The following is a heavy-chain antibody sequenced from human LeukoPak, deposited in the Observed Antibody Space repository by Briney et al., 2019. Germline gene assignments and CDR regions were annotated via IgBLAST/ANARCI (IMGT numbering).Heavy chain of an antibody. CDR1: GGTFSSYA. CDR3: ARDPGVGYDFWSGYYYNWFDP. Sequence: ASVKVSCKASGGTFSSYAINWVRQAPGQGLEWMGGIIPIFGTANYAQKFQGRVTITADKSTSTAYMELSSLRSEDTAVYYCARDPGVGYDFWSGYYYNWFDPWGQGTLVTVSS. V-gene: IGHV1-69*06. J-gene: IGHJ5*02. CDR2: IIPIFGTA. D-gene: IGHD3-3*01.